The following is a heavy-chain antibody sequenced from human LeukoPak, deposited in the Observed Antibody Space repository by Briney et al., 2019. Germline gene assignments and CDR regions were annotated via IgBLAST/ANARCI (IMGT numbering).Heavy chain of an antibody. D-gene: IGHD5-18*01. CDR3: ASSPRGGYTRGFNAFDI. Sequence: SETLSLTCSVAGDSISTSTYSWGWIRQPPGKGLQGIGSLSDTGNTYYNPSLKSRVTISLDASKNQFYLRLTSVTAADTAVYYCASSPRGGYTRGFNAFDIWGQGTMVTVSS. V-gene: IGHV4-39*01. CDR2: LSDTGNT. J-gene: IGHJ3*02. CDR1: GDSISTSTYS.